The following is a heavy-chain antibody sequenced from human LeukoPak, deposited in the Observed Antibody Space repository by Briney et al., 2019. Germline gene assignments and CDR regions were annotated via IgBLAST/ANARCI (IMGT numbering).Heavy chain of an antibody. CDR3: GNDYGDY. CDR2: IWYDGSNK. J-gene: IGHJ4*02. CDR1: GFTFSSYG. Sequence: GGSLRLSCAASGFTFSSYGMHWVRQAPGKGLEWVAFIWYDGSNKYYADSVKGRFTISRDNSKNTLYLQINSLRAEDTAVYYCGNDYGDYWGQGTLVTVSS. D-gene: IGHD4-17*01. V-gene: IGHV3-30*02.